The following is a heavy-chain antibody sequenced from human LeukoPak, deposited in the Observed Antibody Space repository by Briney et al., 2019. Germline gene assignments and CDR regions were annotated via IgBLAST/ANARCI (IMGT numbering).Heavy chain of an antibody. D-gene: IGHD3-16*01. CDR2: MHYRGGA. V-gene: IGHV4-59*01. CDR1: GGSITSYY. J-gene: IGHJ3*02. Sequence: SETLSLTCTVSGGSITSYYWSWIRQPPGKGLEWIAYMHYRGGANSNPSLKSRVTMSVDTSKSQVSLRLTSVTAADTAVYYCARASGLRAFDIWGQGTMVTVSS. CDR3: ARASGLRAFDI.